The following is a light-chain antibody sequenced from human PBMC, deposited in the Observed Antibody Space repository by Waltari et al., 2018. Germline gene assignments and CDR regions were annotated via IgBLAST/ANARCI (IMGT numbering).Light chain of an antibody. CDR3: QQYNSYEWT. J-gene: IGKJ1*01. V-gene: IGKV1-5*01. CDR1: QSISSW. Sequence: DIQMTQSPSTLSASVGDRVTITCRSSQSISSWLAWYQQKPGKAPKLLIYDAASLESGVPSRFSGSGSGTEFTLTISSLQPDDFATYYCQQYNSYEWTFGQGTKVAIK. CDR2: DAA.